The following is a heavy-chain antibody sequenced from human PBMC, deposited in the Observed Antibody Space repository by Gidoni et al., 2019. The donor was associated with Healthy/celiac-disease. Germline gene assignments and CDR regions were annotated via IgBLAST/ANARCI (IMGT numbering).Heavy chain of an antibody. V-gene: IGHV3-49*04. Sequence: EVQLVASGGGLVQPGRSLRLSCTASGFTFGDYAMSWVRQAPGKGLEWVGFIRSKAYGGTTEYAASVKGRFTISRDDSKSIAYLQMNSLKTEDTAVYYCTRKGGQYYYDSSGNIDYWGQGTLVTVSS. J-gene: IGHJ4*02. CDR1: GFTFGDYA. CDR3: TRKGGQYYYDSSGNIDY. D-gene: IGHD3-22*01. CDR2: IRSKAYGGTT.